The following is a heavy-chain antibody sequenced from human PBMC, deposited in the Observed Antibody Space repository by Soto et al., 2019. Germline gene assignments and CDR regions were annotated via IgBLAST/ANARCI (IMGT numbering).Heavy chain of an antibody. CDR2: IFYSGST. Sequence: PSETLSLTCTVSGGSVNSGSYYWNWIRQPPGKGLEWIGYIFYSGSTNYNPSLKRRVTISLDTSKNQFSMRLSSVTAADTAVYYCAGLRLGEGFDPWGQGTRLTVSS. D-gene: IGHD3-16*01. V-gene: IGHV4-61*01. CDR3: AGLRLGEGFDP. CDR1: GGSVNSGSYY. J-gene: IGHJ5*02.